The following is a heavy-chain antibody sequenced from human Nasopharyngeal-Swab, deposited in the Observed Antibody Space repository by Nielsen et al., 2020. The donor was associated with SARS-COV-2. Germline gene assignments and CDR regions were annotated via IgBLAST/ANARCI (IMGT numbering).Heavy chain of an antibody. CDR3: GRAGSYRIDY. CDR1: GFTFSSYW. CDR2: INSDGSTK. V-gene: IGHV3-74*01. Sequence: GGSLGLSCAASGFTFSSYWMQWVRQPPGKGLEWVARINSDGSTKDHADSLQGRFTISRDNAKNEVYLQLNGLRDEDTAVYYCGRAGSYRIDYWGQGTLVTVSS. J-gene: IGHJ4*02. D-gene: IGHD1-14*01.